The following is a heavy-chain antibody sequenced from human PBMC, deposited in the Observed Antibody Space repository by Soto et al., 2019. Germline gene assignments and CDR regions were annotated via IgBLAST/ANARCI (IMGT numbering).Heavy chain of an antibody. J-gene: IGHJ4*02. CDR2: ISGSGAGT. CDR3: AKEALTVAGNNFDS. D-gene: IGHD6-19*01. CDR1: GFTFTTYA. V-gene: IGHV3-23*01. Sequence: AGGSLRLSCAASGFTFTTYAMGWVRQAPGKGLEWVSSISGSGAGTFYADSVKGRFTISRDSAKKMVYLQMNGLRADDTALYYCAKEALTVAGNNFDSWGQGTLVTVSS.